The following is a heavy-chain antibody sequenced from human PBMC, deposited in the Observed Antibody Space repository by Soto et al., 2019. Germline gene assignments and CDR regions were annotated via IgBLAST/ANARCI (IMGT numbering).Heavy chain of an antibody. V-gene: IGHV3-23*01. J-gene: IGHJ4*02. CDR2: ISGSGGST. CDR3: AQGDIAVAVSFFDY. CDR1: GFTFSSYA. D-gene: IGHD6-19*01. Sequence: TGGSLRLSCAASGFTFSSYAMSWVRQAPGKGLEWVSAISGSGGSTYYADSVKGRFTISRDNSKNTLYLQMNSLRAEDTAVYYCAQGDIAVAVSFFDYWGQGTLVTVSS.